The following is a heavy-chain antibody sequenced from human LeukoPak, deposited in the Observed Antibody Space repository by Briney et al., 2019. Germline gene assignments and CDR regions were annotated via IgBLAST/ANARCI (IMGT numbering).Heavy chain of an antibody. V-gene: IGHV4-39*01. D-gene: IGHD6-13*01. Sequence: PSETLSLTCTVSGGSISSSSYYWGWIRQPPGKGLEWIGSIYYSGSTYYNPSLKSRVTISVDTSKNQFSLKLSSVTAADTAVYYCARLIAYSSSCHTRWCQYFDYWGQGTLVTVSS. CDR1: GGSISSSSYY. CDR3: ARLIAYSSSCHTRWCQYFDY. CDR2: IYYSGST. J-gene: IGHJ4*02.